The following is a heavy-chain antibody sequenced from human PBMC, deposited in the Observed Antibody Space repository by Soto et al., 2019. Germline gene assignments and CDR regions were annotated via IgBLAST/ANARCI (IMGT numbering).Heavy chain of an antibody. V-gene: IGHV1-69*02. J-gene: IGHJ6*02. CDR3: ARLWFGELWHGMDV. CDR2: IIPILDVA. CDR1: GGDFNSYT. D-gene: IGHD3-10*01. Sequence: QLVQSRAEVKKPGSSVKVSCKASGGDFNSYTISWVRQAPGQGPEWMGTIIPILDVAKNAQNFQGRVTSTADTSTSTVYMELRSLRSDDTAIYYCARLWFGELWHGMDVWGQGTTVTVSS.